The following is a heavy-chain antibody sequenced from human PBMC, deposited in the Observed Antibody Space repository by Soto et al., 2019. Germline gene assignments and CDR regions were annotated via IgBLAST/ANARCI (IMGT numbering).Heavy chain of an antibody. V-gene: IGHV4-30-2*06. CDR1: GDSISSGGYS. D-gene: IGHD3-22*01. CDR3: ARDSLSGYYFDF. J-gene: IGHJ4*02. Sequence: QLQLQESGSGLVKPSQTLSLTCVVSGDSISSGGYSWNWIRQSPGKGLEWIGHTYHSGGTLYNPSLDSRVTISVDKSKNQFSLRLTSVTAADTAVCYCARDSLSGYYFDFWGQGTLVTVSS. CDR2: TYHSGGT.